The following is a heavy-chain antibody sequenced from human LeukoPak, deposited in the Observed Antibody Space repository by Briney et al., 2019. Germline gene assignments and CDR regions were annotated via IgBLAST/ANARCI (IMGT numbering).Heavy chain of an antibody. D-gene: IGHD1-14*01. CDR1: GFTFSSYA. J-gene: IGHJ6*02. CDR2: ISGRGGST. V-gene: IGHV3-23*01. Sequence: GGSLRLSCAASGFTFSSYAMSWVRQAPGKGLEWVSGISGRGGSTYYADSVKGRFTISRDNSKNTLYLQMNSLRAEDTAVYYCAKEGGVVSPLYYYYGMDVWGQGTTVTVSS. CDR3: AKEGGVVSPLYYYYGMDV.